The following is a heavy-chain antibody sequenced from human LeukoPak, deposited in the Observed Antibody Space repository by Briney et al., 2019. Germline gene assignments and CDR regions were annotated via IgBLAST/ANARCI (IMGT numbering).Heavy chain of an antibody. Sequence: SVKVSCKASVGTFSSSAISWVRQAPGQGLECMGGIIPIFGTANYAQKFEGRVTITADESTSTAYMELSSLRSEDTAVYYCARLVTAMALSPFDYWGQGTLVTVSS. D-gene: IGHD5-18*01. CDR1: VGTFSSSA. V-gene: IGHV1-69*13. CDR2: IIPIFGTA. J-gene: IGHJ4*02. CDR3: ARLVTAMALSPFDY.